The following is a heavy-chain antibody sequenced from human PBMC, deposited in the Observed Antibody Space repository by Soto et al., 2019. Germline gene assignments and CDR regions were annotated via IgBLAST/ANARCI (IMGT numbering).Heavy chain of an antibody. D-gene: IGHD3-22*01. CDR1: GGSISSGGYY. Sequence: PSETLSLTCTVSGGSISSGGYYWSWIRQHPGKGLEWIGYFYYSGSTYYNPSLKSRVTISVDTSKNQFSLKLSSVTAADTAVYCCARGDSVIAAFDIWGQGTMVTVSS. V-gene: IGHV4-31*03. CDR2: FYYSGST. CDR3: ARGDSVIAAFDI. J-gene: IGHJ3*02.